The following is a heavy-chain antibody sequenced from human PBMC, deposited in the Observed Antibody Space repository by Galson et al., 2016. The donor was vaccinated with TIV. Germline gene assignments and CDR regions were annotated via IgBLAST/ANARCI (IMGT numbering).Heavy chain of an antibody. J-gene: IGHJ6*02. CDR1: GVIFTSFG. D-gene: IGHD2/OR15-2a*01. CDR3: TFLPIYRNSWEHVPNGLDV. V-gene: IGHV1-69*13. CDR2: IIPMFGTV. Sequence: SVKVSCKASGVIFTSFGIIWVRQATGQGLEWVGGIIPMFGTVKYAQKFQGRATITADQSTDTGHMELSSLRFEDTAVYYCTFLPIYRNSWEHVPNGLDVWGQGTTVTVSS.